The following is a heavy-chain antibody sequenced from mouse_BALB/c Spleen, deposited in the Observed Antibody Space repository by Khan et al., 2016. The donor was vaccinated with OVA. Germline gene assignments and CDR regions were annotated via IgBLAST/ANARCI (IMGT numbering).Heavy chain of an antibody. D-gene: IGHD1-2*01. CDR2: FFPNSGGS. CDR1: GYTFTDYN. CDR3: VRSGYGSFGF. V-gene: IGHV1S29*02. Sequence: VQLQQSGPEVVKPGASVKISCKASGYTFTDYNMDWVKQRHGKSLEWIGYFFPNSGGSGYSQKFKTKATLTVDISSSTAYMDLRSLTSEDSAVYYCVRSGYGSFGFWGQGTLVTFSA. J-gene: IGHJ3*01.